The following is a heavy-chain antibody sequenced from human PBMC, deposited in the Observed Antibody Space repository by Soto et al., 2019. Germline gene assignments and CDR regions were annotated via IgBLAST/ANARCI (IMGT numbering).Heavy chain of an antibody. J-gene: IGHJ4*02. CDR3: ASTRFLEWPINY. Sequence: GSLRLSCAASGXTFSSYGMHWVRQAPGKGLEWVAVIWYDGSNKYYADSVKGRFTISRDNSKNTLYLQMNSLRAEDKAVYYCASTRFLEWPINYWGQGTLGTVS. V-gene: IGHV3-33*01. CDR2: IWYDGSNK. CDR1: GXTFSSYG. D-gene: IGHD3-3*01.